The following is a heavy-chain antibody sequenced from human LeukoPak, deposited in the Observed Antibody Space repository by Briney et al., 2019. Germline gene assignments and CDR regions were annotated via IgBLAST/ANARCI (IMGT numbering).Heavy chain of an antibody. CDR1: GYTFSTYW. J-gene: IGHJ3*01. Sequence: GESLKISCEAFGYTFSTYWVGWVRQVPGKGLEWIGLRNPADSDTRYSPSFQGQVTISVDKSISTAYLEWSSLKASDTAMYYCARHVSSSRVAYDVWGQGTMVTVSS. CDR3: ARHVSSSRVAYDV. V-gene: IGHV5-51*01. D-gene: IGHD2-2*01. CDR2: RNPADSDT.